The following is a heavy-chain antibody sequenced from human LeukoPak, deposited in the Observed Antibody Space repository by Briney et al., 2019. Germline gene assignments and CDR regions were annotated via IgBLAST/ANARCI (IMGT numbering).Heavy chain of an antibody. CDR1: GLTFSSYE. D-gene: IGHD1-1*01. Sequence: PGGSLTLSCTASGLTFSSYEMNWVRQPPGKGLEWLSYINSDSSVVRYADSVHGRCTISRDNAKNSLYLQMNSVRDEDAAVYYCAGSVWANWFYYWGQGTLVTVSS. V-gene: IGHV3-48*02. CDR2: INSDSSVV. CDR3: AGSVWANWFYY. J-gene: IGHJ4*02.